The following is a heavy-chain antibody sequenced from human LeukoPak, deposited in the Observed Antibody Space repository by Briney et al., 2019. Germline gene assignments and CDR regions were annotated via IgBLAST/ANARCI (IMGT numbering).Heavy chain of an antibody. D-gene: IGHD3-3*01. CDR3: ARVYGDTISPYGMDV. CDR1: GYTFTSYG. J-gene: IGHJ6*02. V-gene: IGHV1-18*01. Sequence: GESLKVSCKASGYTFTSYGISWVRQAPGQGLEWMGWISAYNGNTNYAQKLQGRVTMTTDTSTSTAYMELRSLRSDDTAVYYCARVYGDTISPYGMDVWGQGTTVTVSS. CDR2: ISAYNGNT.